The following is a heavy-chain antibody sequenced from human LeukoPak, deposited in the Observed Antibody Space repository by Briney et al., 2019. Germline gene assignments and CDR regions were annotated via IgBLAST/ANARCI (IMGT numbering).Heavy chain of an antibody. J-gene: IGHJ4*02. Sequence: PSETLSLTCAVSGGSISYYYWSWIRQPPGKGLEWIGYIFYTGNTNYNTSLKSRVTISVDTSKNQFSLKLTSLTAADTAVYYCARFGVYGSGNYIPYFDYWGQGTLVTVSS. CDR1: GGSISYYY. V-gene: IGHV4-59*01. D-gene: IGHD3-10*01. CDR3: ARFGVYGSGNYIPYFDY. CDR2: IFYTGNT.